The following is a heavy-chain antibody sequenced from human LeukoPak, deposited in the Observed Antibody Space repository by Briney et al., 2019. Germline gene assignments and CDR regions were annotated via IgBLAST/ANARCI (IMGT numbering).Heavy chain of an antibody. CDR3: AKGTGYCDSSGYDPFDI. Sequence: GGSLRLSCAASGFTFSSYGMHWVRQAPGKGLEWVSAISGGGGRTYYADSVKGRFTISRDNSKNTLYLQMNSLRAEDTAVYYCAKGTGYCDSSGYDPFDIWGQGTMVTVSS. J-gene: IGHJ3*02. CDR2: ISGGGGRT. V-gene: IGHV3-23*01. CDR1: GFTFSSYG. D-gene: IGHD3-22*01.